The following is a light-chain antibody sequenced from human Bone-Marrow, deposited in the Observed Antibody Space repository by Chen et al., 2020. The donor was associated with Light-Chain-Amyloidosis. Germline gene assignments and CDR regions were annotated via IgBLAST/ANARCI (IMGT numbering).Light chain of an antibody. Sequence: DIVMTLSPDHLAVSLGGMATMNCKSSQSLLSSSNNKNFLAWFQQKPGQPPKMLISWASTRESGVPDRFSGSGSATDFTLTISSLQAEDVAVYYCQHYYSAPLTFGGGTKVEIK. V-gene: IGKV4-1*01. CDR2: WAS. J-gene: IGKJ4*01. CDR1: QSLLSSSNNKNF. CDR3: QHYYSAPLT.